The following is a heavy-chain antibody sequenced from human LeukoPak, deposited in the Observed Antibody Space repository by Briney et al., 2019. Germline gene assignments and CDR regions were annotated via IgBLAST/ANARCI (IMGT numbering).Heavy chain of an antibody. CDR2: IIPIFGTA. J-gene: IGHJ3*02. V-gene: IGHV1-69*13. CDR3: ARDSTAAGTYNDAFDI. Sequence: ASVKVSSKASGGTFSSYAISWVRQAPGQGLEWMGGIIPIFGTANYAQRFQGRVTITADESTSTAYMELSSLRSEDTAVYYCARDSTAAGTYNDAFDIWGQGTMVTVSS. CDR1: GGTFSSYA. D-gene: IGHD6-13*01.